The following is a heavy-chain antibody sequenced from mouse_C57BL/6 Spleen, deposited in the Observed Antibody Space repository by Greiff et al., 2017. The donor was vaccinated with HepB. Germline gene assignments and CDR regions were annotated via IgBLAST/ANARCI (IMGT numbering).Heavy chain of an antibody. CDR3: ASRRDYYGSSYTWWFDV. Sequence: VQLQQSGPELVKPGASVKISCKASGYSFTDYNMNWVKQSNGKSLEWIGVINPNYGTTSYNQKFKGKATLTVDQSSSAAYMQLNSLTSYDSAVYYCASRRDYYGSSYTWWFDVWGTGTTVTVSS. CDR2: INPNYGTT. D-gene: IGHD1-1*01. CDR1: GYSFTDYN. V-gene: IGHV1-39*01. J-gene: IGHJ1*03.